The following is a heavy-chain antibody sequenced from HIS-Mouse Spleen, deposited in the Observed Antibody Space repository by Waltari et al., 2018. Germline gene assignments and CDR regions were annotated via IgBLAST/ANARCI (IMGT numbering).Heavy chain of an antibody. CDR3: ARERRGPGWFDP. CDR1: GFTFSSYW. CDR2: IKGDGSGR. Sequence: EVQLVESGGGLVQPGGSLRLSCAASGFTFSSYWMSWVRQAPGKGLEWVANIKGDGSGRLCLDSVKGRFTISRDNANNSLSLQMNSLRAEDTAVYYCARERRGPGWFDPWGQGTLVTVSS. J-gene: IGHJ5*02. D-gene: IGHD5-12*01. V-gene: IGHV3-7*01.